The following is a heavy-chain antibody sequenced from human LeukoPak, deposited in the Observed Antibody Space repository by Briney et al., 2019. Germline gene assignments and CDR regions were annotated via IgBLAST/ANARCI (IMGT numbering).Heavy chain of an antibody. V-gene: IGHV1-2*02. Sequence: GASVKVSCKASGYTFTGYYMHWVRQAPGQGLEWMGWINPNSGGTNYAQKFQGRVTMTRDTSISTAYMELSRLTSDDTAVYFCARGYYYGSGSYHYYYYMDVWGKGTTVTVSS. J-gene: IGHJ6*03. CDR3: ARGYYYGSGSYHYYYYMDV. CDR2: INPNSGGT. D-gene: IGHD3-10*01. CDR1: GYTFTGYY.